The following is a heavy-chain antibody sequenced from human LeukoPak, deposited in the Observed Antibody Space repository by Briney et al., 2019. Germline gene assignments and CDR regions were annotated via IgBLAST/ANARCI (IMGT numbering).Heavy chain of an antibody. CDR3: ARGGSRFHP. D-gene: IGHD5-18*01. J-gene: IGHJ5*02. CDR2: IYHSGST. Sequence: SETLSLTCAVSGGSISSGGYSWSWIRQPPGTGLEWIGYIYHSGSTYYNPSLKSRVTISVDRSKNQFSLKLSSVTAADTAVYYCARGGSRFHPWGQGTLVTVSS. CDR1: GGSISSGGYS. V-gene: IGHV4-30-2*01.